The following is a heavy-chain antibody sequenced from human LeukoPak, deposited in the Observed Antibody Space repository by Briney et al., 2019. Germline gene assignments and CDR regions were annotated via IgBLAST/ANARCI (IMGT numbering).Heavy chain of an antibody. V-gene: IGHV3-48*01. D-gene: IGHD4-17*01. Sequence: GGSLRLSCAASGFTFSSYSMNWVRQAPGKGLEWVSYISSDSNTIYYADSVKGRFTISRDNAKNSLYLQMNSLRAEGTAVYYCARGLYGDHGGYWGQGTLVTVSS. CDR3: ARGLYGDHGGY. CDR2: ISSDSNTI. CDR1: GFTFSSYS. J-gene: IGHJ4*02.